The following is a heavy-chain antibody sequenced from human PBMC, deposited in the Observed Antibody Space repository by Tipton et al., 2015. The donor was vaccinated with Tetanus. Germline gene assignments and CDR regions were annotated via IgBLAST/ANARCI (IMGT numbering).Heavy chain of an antibody. CDR1: GFTFSSYG. CDR3: ARDDTTMVRGECNY. CDR2: IWYDGSNK. J-gene: IGHJ4*02. D-gene: IGHD3-10*01. V-gene: IGHV3-33*01. Sequence: SLRLSCAASGFTFSSYGMHWVRQAPGKGLEWVAVIWYDGSNKYYADSVKGRFTISRDNSKNTLYLQMNSLRAEDTAVYYCARDDTTMVRGECNYWGQGTLVTVSS.